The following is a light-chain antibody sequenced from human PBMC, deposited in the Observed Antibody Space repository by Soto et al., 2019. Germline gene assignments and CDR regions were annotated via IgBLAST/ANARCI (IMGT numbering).Light chain of an antibody. CDR2: AAS. CDR1: QSISSY. CDR3: QQYNNWPIT. V-gene: IGKV1-39*01. Sequence: DIQMTQSPSSLSASVGDRVTITCRASQSISSYLNWYQQKPGKAPKLLIYAASSLQSGVPSRFSGSGSGTDFTLTISSLQSEDFAVYYCQQYNNWPITFGPGTRLEIK. J-gene: IGKJ5*01.